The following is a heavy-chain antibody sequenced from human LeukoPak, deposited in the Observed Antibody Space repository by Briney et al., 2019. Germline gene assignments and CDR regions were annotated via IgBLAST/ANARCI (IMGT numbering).Heavy chain of an antibody. J-gene: IGHJ4*02. Sequence: GGSLTLSCAASGFTFSNYLMHWVRQAPGKGLVWVSRINGDGSATNYAHSVKGRFSITRDNAKNTLYLQMNSLGADDTAVYYCARGGSYSKPPVDYWGQGTLVTVSS. D-gene: IGHD1-26*01. CDR2: INGDGSAT. CDR3: ARGGSYSKPPVDY. V-gene: IGHV3-74*01. CDR1: GFTFSNYL.